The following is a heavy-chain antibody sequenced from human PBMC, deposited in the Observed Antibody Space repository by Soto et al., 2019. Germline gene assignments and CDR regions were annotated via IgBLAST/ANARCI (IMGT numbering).Heavy chain of an antibody. CDR1: GYTLTSYG. J-gene: IGHJ4*02. D-gene: IGHD3-22*01. CDR3: ARDLGADYYDSSGYYDY. CDR2: ISAYNGNT. V-gene: IGHV1-18*01. Sequence: QVQLVQSGAEVKKPGASVKVSCKASGYTLTSYGISWVRQAPGQGLEWMGWISAYNGNTNYAQKLQGRVTMTTDTSTSTAYMELRSLRSDDTAVYYCARDLGADYYDSSGYYDYWGQGTLVTVSS.